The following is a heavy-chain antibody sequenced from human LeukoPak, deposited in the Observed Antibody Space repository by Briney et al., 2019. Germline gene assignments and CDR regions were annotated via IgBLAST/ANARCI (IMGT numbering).Heavy chain of an antibody. D-gene: IGHD2-15*01. CDR3: AKVLCSGGTCYSWGY. V-gene: IGHV1-8*01. CDR2: MNPNTGNT. Sequence: ASVKVSCKASGYTFTSYDINWVRQATGQGLEWMGWMNPNTGNTGYAQKFQGRVTMTRNTSISTAYMELSSLRSEDTAVYYCAKVLCSGGTCYSWGYWGQGTLVTVSS. J-gene: IGHJ4*02. CDR1: GYTFTSYD.